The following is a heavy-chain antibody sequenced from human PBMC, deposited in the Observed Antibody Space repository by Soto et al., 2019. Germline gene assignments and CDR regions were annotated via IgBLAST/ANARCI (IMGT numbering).Heavy chain of an antibody. CDR3: VSGDYGVIGAFDI. J-gene: IGHJ3*02. CDR2: INHSGST. CDR1: GGSFSGYY. V-gene: IGHV4-34*01. Sequence: SETLSLTCAVYGGSFSGYYWSWIRQPPGKGLEWIGEINHSGSTNYNPSLKSRVTISVDTSKNQFSLKLSSVTAADTAVYYCVSGDYGVIGAFDIWGQGTMVTVSS. D-gene: IGHD4-17*01.